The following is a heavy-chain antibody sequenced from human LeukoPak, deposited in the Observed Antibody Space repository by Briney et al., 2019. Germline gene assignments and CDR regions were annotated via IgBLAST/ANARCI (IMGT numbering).Heavy chain of an antibody. J-gene: IGHJ6*03. D-gene: IGHD2-15*01. CDR2: IYYSGST. Sequence: SETLSLTCTVSGGSISSSSYYWGWIRQPPGKGLEWIGSIYYSGSTYYNPSLKSRLTISVDTSKNQFSLKLSSVTAADTAVYYCARHMSDRGGYYYYYMDVWGKGTTVTVSS. V-gene: IGHV4-39*01. CDR1: GGSISSSSYY. CDR3: ARHMSDRGGYYYYYMDV.